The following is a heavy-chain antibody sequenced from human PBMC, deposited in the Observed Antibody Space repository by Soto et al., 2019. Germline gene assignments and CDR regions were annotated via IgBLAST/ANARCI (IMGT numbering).Heavy chain of an antibody. V-gene: IGHV1-18*01. J-gene: IGHJ4*02. D-gene: IGHD2-15*01. Sequence: QVQLVQSGAEVKKPGASVKVSCKASGYTFTNYGVTWVRQDPGQGLEWMGWISAYNGNTYYAQKVQGRVTMTTDTSTSTAYMELRSLRSDDTAVYYCARAVSASVVGDYWGQGTLVTVSS. CDR2: ISAYNGNT. CDR1: GYTFTNYG. CDR3: ARAVSASVVGDY.